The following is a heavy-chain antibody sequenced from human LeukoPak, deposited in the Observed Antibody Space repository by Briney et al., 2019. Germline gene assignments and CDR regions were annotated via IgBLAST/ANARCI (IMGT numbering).Heavy chain of an antibody. J-gene: IGHJ5*02. V-gene: IGHV4-34*01. CDR3: ARGRCSGGSCDNWFDP. CDR2: INHSGST. D-gene: IGHD2-15*01. Sequence: INHSGSTNYNPSLKSRVTISVDTSKNQFSLKLSSVTAADTAVYYCARGRCSGGSCDNWFDPWGQGTLVTVSS.